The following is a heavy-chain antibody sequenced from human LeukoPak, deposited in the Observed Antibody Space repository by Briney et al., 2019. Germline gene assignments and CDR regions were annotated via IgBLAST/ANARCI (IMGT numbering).Heavy chain of an antibody. Sequence: SETLSLTCTVSGGSINNYYWSWIRQPAGKGLEWIGRIYTRGSTNYNPSLKSRVPMSVDTSKNQFSLKLSSVTAADTAVYYCARGRYCSADICSGGDAFDIWGQGTMVSVSS. CDR2: IYTRGST. J-gene: IGHJ3*02. CDR1: GGSINNYY. D-gene: IGHD2-15*01. CDR3: ARGRYCSADICSGGDAFDI. V-gene: IGHV4-4*07.